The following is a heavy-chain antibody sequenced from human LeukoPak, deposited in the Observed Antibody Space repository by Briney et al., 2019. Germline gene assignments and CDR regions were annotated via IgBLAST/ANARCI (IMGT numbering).Heavy chain of an antibody. D-gene: IGHD2-21*01. V-gene: IGHV4-4*02. CDR2: ISHSGTT. J-gene: IGHJ4*02. CDR3: ARGHIVVND. Sequence: SGTLSLTCAVSGDSISSDNWWNWVRQPPGKGLEWIGEISHSGTTLYNPSLKSRVTISVDKSKNQFSLNLNSVTAADTAVYYCARGHIVVNDWGQGTLVTVSS. CDR1: GDSISSDNW.